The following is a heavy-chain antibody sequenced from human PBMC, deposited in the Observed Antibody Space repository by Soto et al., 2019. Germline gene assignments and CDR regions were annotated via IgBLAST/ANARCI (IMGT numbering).Heavy chain of an antibody. CDR3: ARDSPIGSTYSGYDAIDS. Sequence: SVKVSCKASRGTFSTSTFTWVRQAPGQGLEWMGRTIPILDVADYAQDFQGRVTITADKSTSTAYMELTSLTSKDTAVYYCARDSPIGSTYSGYDAIDSSGQGTLVTVST. D-gene: IGHD5-12*01. J-gene: IGHJ4*02. V-gene: IGHV1-69*04. CDR2: TIPILDVA. CDR1: RGTFSTST.